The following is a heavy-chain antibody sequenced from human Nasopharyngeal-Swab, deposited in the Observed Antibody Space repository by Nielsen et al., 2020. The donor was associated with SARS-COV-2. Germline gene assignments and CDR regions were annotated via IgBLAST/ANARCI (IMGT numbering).Heavy chain of an antibody. V-gene: IGHV3-48*04. Sequence: GGSLRLSCAASGFTFSYYSMSWVRQAPGKGLEWVSSISSSGSTIYYADSVKGRFTISRDNAKNSLYLQMNSLRAEDTAVYYCARPPPWYYYGMDVWGQGTTVTVSS. CDR1: GFTFSYYS. CDR3: ARPPPWYYYGMDV. CDR2: ISSSGSTI. J-gene: IGHJ6*02.